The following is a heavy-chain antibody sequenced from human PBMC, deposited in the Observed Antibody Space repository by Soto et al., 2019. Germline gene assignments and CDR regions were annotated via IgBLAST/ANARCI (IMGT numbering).Heavy chain of an antibody. CDR2: ISSSSSYI. D-gene: IGHD6-25*01. J-gene: IGHJ6*01. Sequence: GGSLRLSCAASGFTFSSYSMNWVRQAPGKGLEWVSSISSSSSYIYYADSVKGRFTISRDNAKNSLYLQMNSLRAEDTAVYYCARCKDQRSSYYYDVQAVWGQGTTVT. CDR3: ARCKDQRSSYYYDVQAV. CDR1: GFTFSSYS. V-gene: IGHV3-21*01.